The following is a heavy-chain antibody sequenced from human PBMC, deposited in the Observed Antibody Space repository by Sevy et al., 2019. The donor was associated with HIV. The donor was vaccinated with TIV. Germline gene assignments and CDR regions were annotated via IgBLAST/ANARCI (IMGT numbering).Heavy chain of an antibody. CDR1: GFTFDGYA. CDR3: ASIRGMHDAFDI. J-gene: IGHJ3*02. V-gene: IGHV3-9*01. D-gene: IGHD2-21*01. Sequence: GGSLRLSCAASGFTFDGYAMHWVRQAPGKGLEWVSGISWNSGRIGCADFVKGRFTISRDNAKNSLYMQMNSLRAEDTALYYSASIRGMHDAFDIWGQGTLVTVSS. CDR2: ISWNSGRI.